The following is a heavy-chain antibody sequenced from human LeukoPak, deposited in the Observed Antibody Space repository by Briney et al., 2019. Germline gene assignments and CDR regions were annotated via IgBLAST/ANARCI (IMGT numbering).Heavy chain of an antibody. V-gene: IGHV3-23*01. CDR3: AKERAGCTNPYYFDY. Sequence: GGSLRLSCAASGFTFSTYAMSWVRQAPGKGLEWVSTISGSGANTYYADSVRGRFTISRDNSKNTLYLHMNSLRAEDTAVYYCAKERAGCTNPYYFDYWDQGTLVTVSS. CDR1: GFTFSTYA. D-gene: IGHD2-8*01. J-gene: IGHJ4*02. CDR2: ISGSGANT.